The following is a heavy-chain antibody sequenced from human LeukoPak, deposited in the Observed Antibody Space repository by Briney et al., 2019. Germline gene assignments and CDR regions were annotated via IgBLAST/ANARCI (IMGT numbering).Heavy chain of an antibody. Sequence: GGSLRLSCAASGFTFSEYYMTWIRQAPGKGLEWVSYISSGGSAIYYADSVKGRFAISRDNAKNTLYLQMNSLRAEDTAVYYCAREPSPGGSSSRGYDYWGQGTLVTVSS. CDR3: AREPSPGGSSSRGYDY. D-gene: IGHD2-15*01. V-gene: IGHV3-11*04. CDR1: GFTFSEYY. CDR2: ISSGGSAI. J-gene: IGHJ4*02.